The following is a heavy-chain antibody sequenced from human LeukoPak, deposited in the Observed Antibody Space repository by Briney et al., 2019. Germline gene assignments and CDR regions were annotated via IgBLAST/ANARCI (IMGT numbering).Heavy chain of an antibody. Sequence: GGSLRLSCAASGFTFSSYAMHWVRQAPGKGLEWVAVISYDGSNKYYADSVKGRFTISRDNSKNTLYLQMNSLRAEDTAVYYCAREVYGTTWLPYYYYYYMDVWGKGTTVTISS. D-gene: IGHD4-11*01. CDR2: ISYDGSNK. CDR1: GFTFSSYA. V-gene: IGHV3-30*04. J-gene: IGHJ6*03. CDR3: AREVYGTTWLPYYYYYYMDV.